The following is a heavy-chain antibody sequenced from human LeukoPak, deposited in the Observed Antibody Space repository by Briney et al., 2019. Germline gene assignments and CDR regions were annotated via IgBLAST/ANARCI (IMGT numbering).Heavy chain of an antibody. V-gene: IGHV3-74*01. CDR1: GFMFSSYC. Sequence: PGGSLRLSCAASGFMFSSYCMHWVRQAPGEGLVWVSRINPGGRSKCHAAFVERRFTISRDSAKATLYLQMNSLRAEDTAVYYCARGPLSGGAIQFDSWGQGTLVTVSS. J-gene: IGHJ4*02. CDR2: INPGGRSK. D-gene: IGHD2-21*01. CDR3: ARGPLSGGAIQFDS.